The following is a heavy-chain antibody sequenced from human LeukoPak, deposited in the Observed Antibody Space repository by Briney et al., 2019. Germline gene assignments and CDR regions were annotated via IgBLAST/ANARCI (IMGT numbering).Heavy chain of an antibody. CDR3: ARTVLIKGAEYDILTGHLDY. CDR2: INPSGGST. V-gene: IGHV1-46*01. D-gene: IGHD3-9*01. Sequence: GASVKVSCKASGYTFTRYDINWVRQAPGQGLEWMGIINPSGGSTSYAQKFQGRVTMTRDTSTSTVYMELSSLRSEDTAVYYCARTVLIKGAEYDILTGHLDYWGQGTLVTISS. CDR1: GYTFTRYD. J-gene: IGHJ4*02.